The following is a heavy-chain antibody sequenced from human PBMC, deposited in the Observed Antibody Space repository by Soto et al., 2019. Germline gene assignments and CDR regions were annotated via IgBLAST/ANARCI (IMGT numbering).Heavy chain of an antibody. J-gene: IGHJ4*02. V-gene: IGHV3-23*01. D-gene: IGHD6-13*01. CDR3: AKASSWYKGPDY. CDR1: GFTFSSYA. Sequence: GGSLRLSCAASGFTFSSYAMSWVRQAPGKGLEWVSAISGSGGTTYYADSVKGRFTISRDNSKNTLYLQVHSLRAEDTAVYYCAKASSWYKGPDYWGQGTLVTVSS. CDR2: ISGSGGTT.